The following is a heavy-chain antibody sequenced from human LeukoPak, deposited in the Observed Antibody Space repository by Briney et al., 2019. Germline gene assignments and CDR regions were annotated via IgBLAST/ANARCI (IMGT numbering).Heavy chain of an antibody. CDR2: ISYSGST. CDR1: GASTSSYY. J-gene: IGHJ4*02. Sequence: SETLSLTCIVSGASTSSYYWSWIRQPPGGGLEWIAYISYSGSTDYNPSLKSRVTISIDTSNNRFSLGLSSVTAADTAVYYCARSDLYSGSYYGVLYFNYWGQGTPVTVSS. D-gene: IGHD3-22*01. CDR3: ARSDLYSGSYYGVLYFNY. V-gene: IGHV4-59*01.